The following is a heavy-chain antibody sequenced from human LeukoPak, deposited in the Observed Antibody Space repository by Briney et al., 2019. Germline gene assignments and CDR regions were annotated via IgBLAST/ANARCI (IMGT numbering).Heavy chain of an antibody. CDR2: IIPIFGTA. CDR3: ARDSLYYYDSSGYYYRYYYYYYMDV. CDR1: GYTFTSYD. V-gene: IGHV1-69*05. Sequence: ASVKVSCKASGYTFTSYDINWVRQAPGQGLEWMGGIIPIFGTANYAQKFQGRVTITTDESTSTAYMELSSLRSEDTAVYYCARDSLYYYDSSGYYYRYYYYYYMDVWGKGTTVTVSS. D-gene: IGHD3-22*01. J-gene: IGHJ6*03.